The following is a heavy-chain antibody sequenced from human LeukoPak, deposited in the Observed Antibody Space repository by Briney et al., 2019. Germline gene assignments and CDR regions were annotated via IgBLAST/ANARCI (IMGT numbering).Heavy chain of an antibody. D-gene: IGHD3-3*01. CDR2: ISYDGSNK. CDR3: ARDESGYVDY. Sequence: GGSLRVSCAASGFTFSSYAMHWVRQAPGKGLEWVAVISYDGSNKYYADSVKGRFTISRDNSKNTLYLQMNSLRAEDTAVYYCARDESGYVDYWGQGTLVTVSS. J-gene: IGHJ4*02. CDR1: GFTFSSYA. V-gene: IGHV3-30-3*01.